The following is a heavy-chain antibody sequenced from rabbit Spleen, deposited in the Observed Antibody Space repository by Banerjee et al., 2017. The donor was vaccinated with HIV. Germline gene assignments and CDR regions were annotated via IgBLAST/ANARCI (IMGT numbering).Heavy chain of an antibody. D-gene: IGHD8-1*01. CDR2: IYGGGGT. CDR3: ARDSGSSFTSYGMDL. Sequence: QEQLEESGGDLVKPEGSLTLTCTASGFSFTSSYWICWVRQAPGKGLELIGCIYGGGGTAFASGAKGRFTITKTSSTTVTLQMSSLTAADKATYFCARDSGSSFTSYGMDLWGPGPLVTVS. CDR1: GFSFTSSYW. V-gene: IGHV1S45*01. J-gene: IGHJ6*01.